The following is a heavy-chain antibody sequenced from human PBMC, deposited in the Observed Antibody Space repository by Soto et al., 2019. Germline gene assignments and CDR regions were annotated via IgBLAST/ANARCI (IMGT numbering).Heavy chain of an antibody. Sequence: QALLDQSGAEVRKPGSSVKVSCKASGGASGPFPIAWVRKAPGQGLEGVGGIIPIYGTAHYAQIFKGRVTISADASTDTAYMEVTSLTSADTAVYYCASQDPPRDRYCSSYSCYDGWFESWGQGTLVTVST. V-gene: IGHV1-69*01. CDR3: ASQDPPRDRYCSSYSCYDGWFES. D-gene: IGHD2-2*01. CDR2: IIPIYGTA. J-gene: IGHJ5*01. CDR1: GGASGPFP.